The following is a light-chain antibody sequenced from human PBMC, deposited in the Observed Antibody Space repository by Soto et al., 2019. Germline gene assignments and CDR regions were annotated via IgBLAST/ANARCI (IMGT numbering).Light chain of an antibody. V-gene: IGKV3-20*01. J-gene: IGKJ1*01. CDR3: EQYNNWPRT. CDR1: QSVSSSY. Sequence: ESVVTESRGTLSLSPGETATLSCMASQSVSSSYLAWYQQKPGQAPRLLIYGASSRATGITDRLSGSGPGTDFTLTIRRLEPEDFAVYYCEQYNNWPRTFGQGNTGDI. CDR2: GAS.